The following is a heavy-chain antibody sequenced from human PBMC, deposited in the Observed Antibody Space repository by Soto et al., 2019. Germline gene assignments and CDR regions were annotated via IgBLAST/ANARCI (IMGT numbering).Heavy chain of an antibody. D-gene: IGHD3-16*01. CDR3: ARGGAGWGAFDY. CDR1: GFTFSSYD. Sequence: EVQLVESGGGLVQPGGSLRLSCAASGFTFSSYDMHWVRQATGKGLEWVSAIGTAGDTYYPGSVKGRFTISRENAKNSLYLQMNSRRAEDTAVYYCARGGAGWGAFDYWGQGDLVNVCS. CDR2: IGTAGDT. J-gene: IGHJ4*02. V-gene: IGHV3-13*01.